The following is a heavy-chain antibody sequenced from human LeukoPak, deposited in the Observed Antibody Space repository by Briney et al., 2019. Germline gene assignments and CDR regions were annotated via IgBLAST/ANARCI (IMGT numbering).Heavy chain of an antibody. Sequence: GGSLRLSCAASGFTFSGYAMSWVRQAPGKGLEWVSAISGSGGSTYYADSVKGRFTISRDNSKNTLYLQMNSLRAEDTAVYYCAKDRHTYYYGSGSQYGMDVWGQGTTVTVSS. J-gene: IGHJ6*02. V-gene: IGHV3-23*01. CDR1: GFTFSGYA. CDR3: AKDRHTYYYGSGSQYGMDV. CDR2: ISGSGGST. D-gene: IGHD3-10*01.